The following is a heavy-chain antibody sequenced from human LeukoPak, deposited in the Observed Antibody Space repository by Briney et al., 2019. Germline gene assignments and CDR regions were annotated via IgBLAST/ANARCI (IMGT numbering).Heavy chain of an antibody. V-gene: IGHV4-59*08. CDR3: ARHEFVSRYYFDY. D-gene: IGHD3-10*01. CDR1: GGSISSYY. J-gene: IGHJ4*02. CDR2: IYNSGST. Sequence: SETLSLTCTVSGGSISSYYWSWIRQPPGKGLEWIGYIYNSGSTNYNPPLKSRVTISVDTSKNQFSLKLSSVSAADTAVYYCARHEFVSRYYFDYWGQGTLVTVSS.